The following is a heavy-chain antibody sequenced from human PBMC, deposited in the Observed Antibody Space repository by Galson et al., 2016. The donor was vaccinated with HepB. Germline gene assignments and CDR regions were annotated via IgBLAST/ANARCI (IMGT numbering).Heavy chain of an antibody. CDR2: TIPIFGTA. Sequence: SVKVSCKASGGSFRNSAFSWVRQAPGQGLEWMGGTIPIFGTATYAERFQGRVRITADALTSTVYMELRGLMSEDTAVYFCARNDFVSYLFDVWGQGTLLSVSP. V-gene: IGHV1-69*13. CDR3: ARNDFVSYLFDV. D-gene: IGHD3-16*01. CDR1: GGSFRNSA. J-gene: IGHJ4*02.